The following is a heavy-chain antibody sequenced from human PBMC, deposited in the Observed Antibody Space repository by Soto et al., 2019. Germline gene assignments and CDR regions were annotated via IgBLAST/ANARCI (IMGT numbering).Heavy chain of an antibody. CDR3: AGDRSNSPDYFDY. V-gene: IGHV4-30-4*01. D-gene: IGHD6-6*01. Sequence: QVQLQESGPGLVKPSQTLSLTCTVSGGSISSDDYYWTWVRQPPGKGLEWIVFIYYSGKTKYNPSLESRVTISIDTSKNHFSLKLSSVSAADTAVYYCAGDRSNSPDYFDYWGQGTLVTVSS. CDR2: IYYSGKT. J-gene: IGHJ4*02. CDR1: GGSISSDDYY.